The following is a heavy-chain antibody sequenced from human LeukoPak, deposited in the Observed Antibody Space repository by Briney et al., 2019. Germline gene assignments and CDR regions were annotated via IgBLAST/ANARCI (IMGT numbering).Heavy chain of an antibody. CDR2: ISSSSSYI. CDR3: ARDGSRDYGMDV. CDR1: GFTFSSYS. J-gene: IGHJ6*02. D-gene: IGHD6-13*01. Sequence: GGSLRLSCAASGFTFSSYSMNWVRQAPGKGLEWVSSISSSSSYIYYADSVKGRFTISRDNAKNSLYLQMNSLRAEDTAVYYCARDGSRDYGMDVWGQGTTVTVSS. V-gene: IGHV3-21*01.